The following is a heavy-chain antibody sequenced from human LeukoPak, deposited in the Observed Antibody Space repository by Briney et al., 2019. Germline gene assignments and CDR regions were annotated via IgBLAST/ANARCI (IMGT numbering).Heavy chain of an antibody. CDR1: GFTFSSYG. CDR3: ARDNYYDSSGLGFDY. Sequence: GGSLRLSCAASGFTFSSYGMHWVRQAPGQGLEGVAVIWYDGSNKYYADSVKGRFTISRDNSKNTLYLQMNSLRAEDTAVYYCARDNYYDSSGLGFDYWGQGTLVTVSA. CDR2: IWYDGSNK. J-gene: IGHJ4*02. V-gene: IGHV3-33*01. D-gene: IGHD3-22*01.